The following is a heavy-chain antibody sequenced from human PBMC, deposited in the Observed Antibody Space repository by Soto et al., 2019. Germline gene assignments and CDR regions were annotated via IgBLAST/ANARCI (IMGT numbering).Heavy chain of an antibody. V-gene: IGHV4-30-2*01. D-gene: IGHD2-2*02. CDR1: GGSISSGGYS. CDR2: IYHSGST. J-gene: IGHJ6*02. Sequence: LSLTCAVSGGSISSGGYSWSWIRQPPGKGLEWIGYIYHSGSTHYNPSLKSRVAISVDRSQNQFSLRLNSVTAADTAVYYCARALGYCSSTSCYRGASYYGMDVWGQGTTVTVSS. CDR3: ARALGYCSSTSCYRGASYYGMDV.